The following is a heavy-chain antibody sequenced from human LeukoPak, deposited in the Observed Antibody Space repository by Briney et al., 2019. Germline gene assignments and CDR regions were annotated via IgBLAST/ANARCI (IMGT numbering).Heavy chain of an antibody. CDR2: ISHTSEYT. Sequence: GGSLRLSCAASGFTFSSYTMSWVRQAPGKGLEWVSAISHTSEYTYHADSVKGRFTISRDNSKNTLYLQMNSLRAEDTAVYYCAKTSGDIVVVVAATGFDYWGQGTLVTVSS. V-gene: IGHV3-23*01. J-gene: IGHJ4*02. D-gene: IGHD2-15*01. CDR1: GFTFSSYT. CDR3: AKTSGDIVVVVAATGFDY.